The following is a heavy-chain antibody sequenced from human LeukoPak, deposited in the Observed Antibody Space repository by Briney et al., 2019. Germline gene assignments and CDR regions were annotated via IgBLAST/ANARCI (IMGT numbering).Heavy chain of an antibody. D-gene: IGHD6-13*01. CDR1: GFTFSSYG. V-gene: IGHV3-33*01. CDR2: IWYDGSNK. J-gene: IGHJ4*02. CDR3: ARGRRIAAAGTGFDY. Sequence: GGSLRLSCAASGFTFSSYGMHWDRQTPGKGLEWVAVIWYDGSNKYYADSVKGRFTISRDNSKNTLYLQMNSLRAEDTAVYYCARGRRIAAAGTGFDYWGQGTLVTVSS.